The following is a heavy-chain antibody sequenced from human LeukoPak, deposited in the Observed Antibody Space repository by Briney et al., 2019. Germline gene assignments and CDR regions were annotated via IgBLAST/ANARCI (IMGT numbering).Heavy chain of an antibody. Sequence: GGSLRLSCAASGFPFSRDAMHWVRQSPGKGLVWLSRISPDGSTTNYADSVKGRFIISRDNAKNTLYLQMNSLRDEDTAVYHCASDRVQYGLDVWVQGTTVSVSS. CDR1: GFPFSRDA. V-gene: IGHV3-74*01. J-gene: IGHJ6*02. CDR2: ISPDGSTT. CDR3: ASDRVQYGLDV.